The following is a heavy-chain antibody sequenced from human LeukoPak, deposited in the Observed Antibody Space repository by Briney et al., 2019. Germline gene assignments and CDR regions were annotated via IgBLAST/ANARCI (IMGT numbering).Heavy chain of an antibody. CDR1: GGTFSSYA. J-gene: IGHJ4*02. Sequence: SVKVSCKASGGTFSSYAISWVRQAPGQGLEWMGGIIPIFGTANYAQKFQGRVTITADESTSTAYMELSSLRSEDTAVYYCARARPSGSYFDYWGQGTLVTVSS. V-gene: IGHV1-69*13. CDR2: IIPIFGTA. CDR3: ARARPSGSYFDY. D-gene: IGHD1-26*01.